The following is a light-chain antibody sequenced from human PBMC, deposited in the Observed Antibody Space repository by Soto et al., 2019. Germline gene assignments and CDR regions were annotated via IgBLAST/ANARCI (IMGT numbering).Light chain of an antibody. CDR3: QHYGSSMYT. Sequence: EVELTKSPGTLSLSPGEGATLSCRASHNISSTYLAWYQQKPGQAPRLLIYGASSSATGIPDRFSGSGSGTDFTLTVSRLEPEDFAVFYCQHYGSSMYTFGQGTRLDIK. CDR1: HNISSTY. V-gene: IGKV3-20*01. J-gene: IGKJ2*01. CDR2: GAS.